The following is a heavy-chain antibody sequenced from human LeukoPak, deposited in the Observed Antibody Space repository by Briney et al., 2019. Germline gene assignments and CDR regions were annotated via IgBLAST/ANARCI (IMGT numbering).Heavy chain of an antibody. J-gene: IGHJ6*02. CDR1: GFTFSNYW. CDR2: ISTDGKST. CDR3: AREFADIVLMVYAITSYYYGMDV. V-gene: IGHV3-74*01. Sequence: GGSLRLSCVASGFTFSNYWMLWVRQAPGKGLMCVSLISTDGKSTRYAESVKGRFTISRDNAKNALYLQMNSLRDEDTAVYYCAREFADIVLMVYAITSYYYGMDVWGQGTTVTVSS. D-gene: IGHD2-8*01.